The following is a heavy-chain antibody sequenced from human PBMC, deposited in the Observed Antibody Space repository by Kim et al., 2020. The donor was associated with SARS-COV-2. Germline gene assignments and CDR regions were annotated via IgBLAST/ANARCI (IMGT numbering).Heavy chain of an antibody. CDR3: AKVIAVGQHHFDS. Sequence: YGESVKGRFTISRDNSKNTVFLQMNSLRGEDTAVYYCAKVIAVGQHHFDSWGQGTLVIVSS. V-gene: IGHV3-30*02. D-gene: IGHD6-19*01. J-gene: IGHJ4*02.